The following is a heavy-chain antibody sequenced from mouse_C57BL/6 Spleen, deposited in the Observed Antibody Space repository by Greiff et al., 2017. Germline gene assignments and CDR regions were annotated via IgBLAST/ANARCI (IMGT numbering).Heavy chain of an antibody. D-gene: IGHD1-1*01. Sequence: ESGPGILQPSQTLSLTCSFSGFSLSTFGMGVGWIRQPSGKGLEWLAHIWWDDDKYYNPALKSRLTISKDTSKNQVFLKIANVDTADTATYYCARTYYYGSSSYWYFDVWGTGTTVTVSS. J-gene: IGHJ1*03. CDR3: ARTYYYGSSSYWYFDV. V-gene: IGHV8-8*01. CDR2: IWWDDDK. CDR1: GFSLSTFGMG.